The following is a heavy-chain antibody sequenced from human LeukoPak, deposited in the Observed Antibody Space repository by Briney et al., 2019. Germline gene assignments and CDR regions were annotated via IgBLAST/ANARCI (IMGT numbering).Heavy chain of an antibody. Sequence: GILRLSCAASGFTFSSYWMSWVRQAPGKGLEWVANIKQDGSEKYYVDSVKGRFTISRDNAKNSLYLQMNSLRAEDTAVYYCARGSYSSGWIDAFDIWGQGTMVTVSS. V-gene: IGHV3-7*01. J-gene: IGHJ3*02. CDR1: GFTFSSYW. CDR3: ARGSYSSGWIDAFDI. CDR2: IKQDGSEK. D-gene: IGHD6-19*01.